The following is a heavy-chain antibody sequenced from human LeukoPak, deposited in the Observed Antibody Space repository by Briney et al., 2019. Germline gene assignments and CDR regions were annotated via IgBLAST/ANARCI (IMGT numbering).Heavy chain of an antibody. CDR3: ARDFSPPIPRGVTVPAYYFDY. J-gene: IGHJ4*02. Sequence: GASVKVSCKASGGTFSSYAISWVRQAPGQGLEWMGGIIPIFGTANYAQKFQGRVTMTRDTSTSTVYMELSSLRSEDTAVYYCARDFSPPIPRGVTVPAYYFDYWGQGTLVTVSS. CDR1: GGTFSSYA. CDR2: IIPIFGTA. V-gene: IGHV1-69*05. D-gene: IGHD3-16*02.